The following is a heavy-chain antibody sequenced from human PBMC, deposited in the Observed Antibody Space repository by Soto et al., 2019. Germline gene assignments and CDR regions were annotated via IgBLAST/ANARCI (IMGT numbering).Heavy chain of an antibody. CDR3: ARSIKMVYAHYYFYYGMDV. V-gene: IGHV3-21*01. CDR1: GFTFSSYS. Sequence: GGSLRLSCAASGFTFSSYSMNWVRQAPGKGLEWVSSISSSSSYIYYADSVKGRFTISRDNAKNSLYLQMNSLRAEDTAVYYCARSIKMVYAHYYFYYGMDVWGQGTTVTVSS. J-gene: IGHJ6*02. D-gene: IGHD2-8*01. CDR2: ISSSSSYI.